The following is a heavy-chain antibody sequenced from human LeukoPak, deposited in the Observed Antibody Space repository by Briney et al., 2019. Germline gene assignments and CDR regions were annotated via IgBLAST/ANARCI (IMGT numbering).Heavy chain of an antibody. Sequence: PGGSLRLSCAASGFTFSSYWMHWVRQAPAKELVWVSRINSDGSSTSYADSVKGRFTISRDNAKNTLYLQMNSLRAEDTAVYYCARGFGGSSSLGYWGQGTLVTVSS. CDR1: GFTFSSYW. CDR3: ARGFGGSSSLGY. CDR2: INSDGSST. V-gene: IGHV3-74*01. J-gene: IGHJ4*02. D-gene: IGHD6-6*01.